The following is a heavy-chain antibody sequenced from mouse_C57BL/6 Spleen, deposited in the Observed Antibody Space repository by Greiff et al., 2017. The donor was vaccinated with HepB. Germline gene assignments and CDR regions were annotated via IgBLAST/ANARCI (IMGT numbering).Heavy chain of an antibody. CDR1: GYAFSSSW. Sequence: VQLQQSGPELVKPGASVKISCKASGYAFSSSWMNWVKQRPGKGLEWIGRIYPGDGDNNYNGKFKGKATLTADKSSSTAYMQLSSLTSEDSAVYFCARVGLLSPFDYWGQGTTLTVSS. CDR2: IYPGDGDN. CDR3: ARVGLLSPFDY. V-gene: IGHV1-82*01. D-gene: IGHD2-12*01. J-gene: IGHJ2*01.